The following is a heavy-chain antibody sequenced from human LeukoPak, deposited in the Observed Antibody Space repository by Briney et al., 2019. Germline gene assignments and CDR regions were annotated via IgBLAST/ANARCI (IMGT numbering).Heavy chain of an antibody. CDR1: GFTFSNYG. CDR2: ISSSANSI. J-gene: IGHJ4*02. V-gene: IGHV3-48*03. D-gene: IGHD6-13*01. CDR3: ARSLAAAELDY. Sequence: PGGSLRLSCAASGFTFSNYGMYWVRQAPGKGLEWLSYISSSANSIYYADSVKGRFTVSRDNAKNSLYLQMNSLRAEDTAVYYCARSLAAAELDYWGQGTLVTVSS.